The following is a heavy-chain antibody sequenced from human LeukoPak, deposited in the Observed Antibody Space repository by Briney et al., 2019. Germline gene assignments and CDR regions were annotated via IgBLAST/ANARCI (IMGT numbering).Heavy chain of an antibody. D-gene: IGHD5-24*01. CDR3: AKDRIPDGRYSIDF. CDR2: IKQDGSEK. CDR1: GFTFSSDW. Sequence: PGGSLRLSCAASGFTFSSDWMSWVRQAPGKGLEWVANIKQDGSEKYYVDSVKGRFTISRDNSKNTLYLQMNSLRVEDTAVYYCAKDRIPDGRYSIDFWGPGTLVTVSS. V-gene: IGHV3-7*03. J-gene: IGHJ4*02.